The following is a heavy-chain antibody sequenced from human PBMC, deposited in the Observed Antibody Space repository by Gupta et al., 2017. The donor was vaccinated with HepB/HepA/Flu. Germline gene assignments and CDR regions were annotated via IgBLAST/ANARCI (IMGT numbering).Heavy chain of an antibody. CDR1: GFTFSSYT. Sequence: EVQLVVSGGGLVKPGESLRLSCAASGFTFSSYTMNWVRQAPGKGLEWISSISSSSTYIYYADSLRGRFTISRDNAKNSLYLQVNSLRAEDTAVYYCARGTTSFDFWGQGTLVTVSS. CDR3: ARGTTSFDF. CDR2: ISSSSTYI. J-gene: IGHJ4*02. V-gene: IGHV3-21*01. D-gene: IGHD4-11*01.